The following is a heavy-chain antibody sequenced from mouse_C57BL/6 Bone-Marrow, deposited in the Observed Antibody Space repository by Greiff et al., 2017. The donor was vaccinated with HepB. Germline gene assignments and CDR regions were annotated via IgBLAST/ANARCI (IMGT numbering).Heavy chain of an antibody. Sequence: QVQLQQSGAELVKPGASVKISCKASGYAFSSYWMNWVKQRPGKGLEWIGQIYPGDGDTNYNGKFKGKATLTADKSSSTAYMQLSSLTSEDSAVYFCARKPNTTVVPYVDYWGQGTTLTVSS. CDR2: IYPGDGDT. J-gene: IGHJ2*01. D-gene: IGHD1-1*01. CDR3: ARKPNTTVVPYVDY. CDR1: GYAFSSYW. V-gene: IGHV1-80*01.